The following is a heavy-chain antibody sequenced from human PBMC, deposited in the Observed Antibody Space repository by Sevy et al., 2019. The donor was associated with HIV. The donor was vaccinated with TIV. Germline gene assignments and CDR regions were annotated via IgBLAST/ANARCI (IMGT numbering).Heavy chain of an antibody. CDR1: GFKFDDYA. CDR2: ITWDGGRT. D-gene: IGHD3-9*01. Sequence: GGSLRLSCTASGFKFDDYAMHWVRQPPGKGLEWVSGITWDGGRTGYADSLKGRFIISRDNTKSSLYLQMNSLRAEDTALYYCAKDLRRGDILTGYLNYWGQGILVTVSS. J-gene: IGHJ4*02. CDR3: AKDLRRGDILTGYLNY. V-gene: IGHV3-9*01.